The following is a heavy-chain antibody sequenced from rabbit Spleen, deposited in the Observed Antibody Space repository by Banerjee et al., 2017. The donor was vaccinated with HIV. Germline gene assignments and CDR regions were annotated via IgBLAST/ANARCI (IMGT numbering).Heavy chain of an antibody. Sequence: QEQLVESGGGLVQPEGSLTLTCTASGFSFSSSYYICWVRQAPGKGLECIACIYAGISGSTYYASWAKGRFAISKTSSTTVTLQMTSLTAADTATYFCARGSATMTMVITGYYLNLWGQGTLVTVS. CDR2: IYAGISGST. CDR1: GFSFSSSYY. D-gene: IGHD2-1*01. CDR3: ARGSATMTMVITGYYLNL. J-gene: IGHJ4*01. V-gene: IGHV1S45*01.